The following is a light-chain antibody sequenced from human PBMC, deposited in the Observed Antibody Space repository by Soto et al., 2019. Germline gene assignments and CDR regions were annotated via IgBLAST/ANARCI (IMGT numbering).Light chain of an antibody. V-gene: IGLV2-14*01. CDR2: EVS. CDR3: SSYTRSSTLV. J-gene: IGLJ2*01. Sequence: QSALTQPASVSGSPGQSITISCTGTSSDVGGYNYVSWYQQQPGKAPKLMIDEVSNRPSGVSNRFSGSKSGNTASLTISGLQAEDEADYSCSSYTRSSTLVFGGGTKLTVL. CDR1: SSDVGGYNY.